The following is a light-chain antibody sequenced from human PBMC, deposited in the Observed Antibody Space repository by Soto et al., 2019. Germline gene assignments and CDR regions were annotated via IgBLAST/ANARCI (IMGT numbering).Light chain of an antibody. CDR3: QQSGRP. V-gene: IGKV3-20*01. J-gene: IGKJ1*01. CDR1: QSLTSDY. CDR2: GAS. Sequence: EIVLTQSPGTLSLSPGERAPLSCRASQSLTSDYLAWYQQKPGQTPRLLIHGASSRATGIPDRFSGSGSGTDFTLTISRLEPEDSAVYYCQQSGRPFGQGTKVDI.